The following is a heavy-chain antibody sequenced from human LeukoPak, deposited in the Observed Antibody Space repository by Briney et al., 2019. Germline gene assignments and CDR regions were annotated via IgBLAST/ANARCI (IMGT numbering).Heavy chain of an antibody. J-gene: IGHJ4*02. CDR3: ATPGGELPFAH. Sequence: SVKVSCKASGDTFNNYSINWVRQAPGQGLEWMGGVTPFFGPANYAQKFQGRVTITTDESTSTAYMELSSLTSDDTAVYYCATPGGELPFAHWGQGTLVTVSS. D-gene: IGHD3-16*01. CDR2: VTPFFGPA. CDR1: GDTFNNYS. V-gene: IGHV1-69*05.